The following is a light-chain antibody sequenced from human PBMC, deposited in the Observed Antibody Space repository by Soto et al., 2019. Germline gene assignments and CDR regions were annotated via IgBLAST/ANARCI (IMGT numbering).Light chain of an antibody. J-gene: IGLJ2*01. CDR2: DVN. V-gene: IGLV2-14*01. CDR3: SSYTRSTKVV. CDR1: SSATGAYNY. Sequence: QSVLTQPASVSGSPGQSITISCTGASSATGAYNYVSWYQQHPGRAPKLLIYDVNNRPSGVSNRFSASMSGTTASLTISVLQADEEAAYYCSSYTRSTKVVFGGGTKLTVL.